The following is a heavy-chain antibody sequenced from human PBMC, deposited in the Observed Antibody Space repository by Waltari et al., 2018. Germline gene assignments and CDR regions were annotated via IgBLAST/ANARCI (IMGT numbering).Heavy chain of an antibody. V-gene: IGHV3-53*01. CDR3: ASEPPYSSGFDY. CDR1: GFTVSSTY. J-gene: IGHJ4*02. Sequence: EVQLVQSGGGLIQPGGSLRLSCAVSGFTVSSTYMSWVRQAPGKGLEWVSVIYWADSTHYADSVKGRFTISRDNSKNTVYLHMDSLRVDDTAVYYCASEPPYSSGFDYWGQGTLITVSS. CDR2: IYWADST. D-gene: IGHD3-22*01.